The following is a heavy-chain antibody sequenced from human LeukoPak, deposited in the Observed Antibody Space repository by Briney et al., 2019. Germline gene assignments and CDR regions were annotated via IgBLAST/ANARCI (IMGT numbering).Heavy chain of an antibody. CDR1: GGTFSSYA. Sequence: SVKVSCKASGGTFSSYAISWVRQAPGQGLEWMGRIIPILGIANYAQKFQGRVTITADKSTSTAYMELSSLRSEDTAVYYCADEKVDTAERWFDPWGQGTLVTVSS. V-gene: IGHV1-69*04. D-gene: IGHD5-18*01. CDR3: ADEKVDTAERWFDP. CDR2: IIPILGIA. J-gene: IGHJ5*02.